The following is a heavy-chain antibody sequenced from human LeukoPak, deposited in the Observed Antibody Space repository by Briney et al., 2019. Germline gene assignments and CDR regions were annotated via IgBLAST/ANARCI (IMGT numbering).Heavy chain of an antibody. CDR1: GFTFSTYT. Sequence: GGSLRLSCAASGFTFSTYTMNWVRQAPGKGLEWVSSITSSSSYIYYADSVKGRFTISRDNSKNTLYLQMNSLRAEDTAVYYRAKAHGDYNIIDYWGQGTLVTVSS. D-gene: IGHD4-17*01. V-gene: IGHV3-21*01. J-gene: IGHJ4*02. CDR3: AKAHGDYNIIDY. CDR2: ITSSSSYI.